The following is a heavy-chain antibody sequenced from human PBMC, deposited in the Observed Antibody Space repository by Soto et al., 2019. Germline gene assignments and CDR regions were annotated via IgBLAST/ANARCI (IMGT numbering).Heavy chain of an antibody. CDR2: TYYRSKWYN. CDR3: ARDRGYSSSAGGYYYYYYGMDV. J-gene: IGHJ6*02. D-gene: IGHD6-6*01. CDR1: GDSVSSNSAA. Sequence: SQTLSLTCAISGDSVSSNSAAWNWIRQSPSRGLEWLGRTYYRSKWYNDYAVPVKSRITINPDTSKNQFSLQLNSVTPEDTAVYYCARDRGYSSSAGGYYYYYYGMDVWGQGNTVTVSS. V-gene: IGHV6-1*01.